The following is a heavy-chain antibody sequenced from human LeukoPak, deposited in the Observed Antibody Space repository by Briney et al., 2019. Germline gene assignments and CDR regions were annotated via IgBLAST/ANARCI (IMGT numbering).Heavy chain of an antibody. J-gene: IGHJ4*02. D-gene: IGHD3-9*01. V-gene: IGHV3-23*01. CDR3: AKVSESNYDILTGYYTPYYFDY. CDR1: GFTFSISA. CDR2: ISDSGGST. Sequence: PGGSLRLSCAASGFTFSISAMSWVRQAPGKGLEWVSGISDSGGSTFYADSVKGRFTISRDNSKNILYLQMNSLRADDTAVYYCAKVSESNYDILTGYYTPYYFDYWGQGTLVTGSS.